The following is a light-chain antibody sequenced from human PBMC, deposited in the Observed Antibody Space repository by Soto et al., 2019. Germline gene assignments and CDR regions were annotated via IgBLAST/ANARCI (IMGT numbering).Light chain of an antibody. V-gene: IGKV3-20*01. J-gene: IGKJ2*01. CDR1: QSVSSY. Sequence: EIVLTQSPATLSLSPGERATLSCRASQSVSSYLAWYQQKPGQAPRLLIYGTSSRATGISDRFRGSGSGTDFTLTISRLEPEDFAVYYCQQYGSSPTFGQGTKVDIK. CDR3: QQYGSSPT. CDR2: GTS.